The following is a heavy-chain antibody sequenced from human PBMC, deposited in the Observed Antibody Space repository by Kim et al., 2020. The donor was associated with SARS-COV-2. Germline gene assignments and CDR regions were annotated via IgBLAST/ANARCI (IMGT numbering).Heavy chain of an antibody. CDR1: GGSISSGGYY. V-gene: IGHV4-31*03. CDR2: IYYSGST. Sequence: SETLSLTCTVSGGSISSGGYYWSWIRQHPGKGLEWIGYIYYSGSTYYNPSLKSRVTISVDTSKNQFSLKLSSVTAADTAVYYCARTFYYYYGMDVWGQGTTVTVSS. CDR3: ARTFYYYYGMDV. J-gene: IGHJ6*02.